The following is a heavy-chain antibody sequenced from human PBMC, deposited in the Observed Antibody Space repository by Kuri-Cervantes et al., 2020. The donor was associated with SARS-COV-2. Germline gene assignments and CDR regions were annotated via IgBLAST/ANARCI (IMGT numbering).Heavy chain of an antibody. CDR2: ISSSSSYI. J-gene: IGHJ6*03. CDR1: GFTFSSYA. CDR3: ARVVSGVYGSGSFFYYYYYMDV. D-gene: IGHD3-10*01. V-gene: IGHV3-21*01. Sequence: GGSLRLSCAASGFTFSSYAMNWVRQAPGKGLEWVSSISSSSSYIYYADSVKGRFTISRDNAKNSLYLQMNSLRAEDTAVYYCARVVSGVYGSGSFFYYYYYMDVWGKGTTVTVSS.